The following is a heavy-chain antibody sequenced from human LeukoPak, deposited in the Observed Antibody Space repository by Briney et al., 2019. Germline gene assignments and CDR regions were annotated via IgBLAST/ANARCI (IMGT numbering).Heavy chain of an antibody. V-gene: IGHV1-2*02. CDR2: INPNSGGT. D-gene: IGHD2-15*01. CDR3: ATFGPIVVVVAATPSDAFDI. J-gene: IGHJ3*02. Sequence: ASVKVSCKASVYTFTGYYMHWVRQPPGQGLEWMGWINPNSGGTNYAQKFQGRVTMTRDTSISTAYMELSRLRSDDTAVYYCATFGPIVVVVAATPSDAFDIWGQGTMVTVSS. CDR1: VYTFTGYY.